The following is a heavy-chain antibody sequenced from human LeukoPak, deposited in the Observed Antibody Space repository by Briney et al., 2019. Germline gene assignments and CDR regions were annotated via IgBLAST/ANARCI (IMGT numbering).Heavy chain of an antibody. CDR2: IYYSGST. J-gene: IGHJ5*02. CDR1: GGSISSSSYY. V-gene: IGHV4-39*07. Sequence: ETPSLTCTVSGGSISSSSYYWGWIRQPPGKGLEWIGSIYYSGSTYYNPSLKSRVTISVDTSKNQFSLKLSSVTAADTAVYYCARDLGYYDSSGYLNWFDPWGQGTLVTVSS. D-gene: IGHD3-22*01. CDR3: ARDLGYYDSSGYLNWFDP.